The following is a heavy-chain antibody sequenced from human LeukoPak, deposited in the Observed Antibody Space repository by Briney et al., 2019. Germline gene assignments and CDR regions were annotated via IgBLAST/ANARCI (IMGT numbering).Heavy chain of an antibody. CDR2: ILYDGTNK. CDR1: GFTFSSFG. CDR3: AREVEWELLTGAFDI. Sequence: PGGSLRLSCAASGFTFSSFGMHWVRQAPGQGLEWVAFILYDGTNKYYADSVKGRFTISRDNSKNTLYLQMNSLRAEDTAVYYCAREVEWELLTGAFDIWGQGTMVTVSS. J-gene: IGHJ3*02. V-gene: IGHV3-30*02. D-gene: IGHD1-26*01.